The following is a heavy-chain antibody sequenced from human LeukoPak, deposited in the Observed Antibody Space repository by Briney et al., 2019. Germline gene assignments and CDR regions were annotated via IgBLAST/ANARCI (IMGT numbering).Heavy chain of an antibody. CDR3: ARGITPHRNDAFDI. CDR2: IIPIFGTA. D-gene: IGHD3-16*01. J-gene: IGHJ3*02. V-gene: IGHV1-69*13. CDR1: GGTFSSYA. Sequence: GASVKVSCKASGGTFSSYAISWVRQAPGQGLEWMGGIIPIFGTANYAQKFQGRVTITADESTSTAYMELSSLRSEDTAVYYCARGITPHRNDAFDIWGQGTMVTVYS.